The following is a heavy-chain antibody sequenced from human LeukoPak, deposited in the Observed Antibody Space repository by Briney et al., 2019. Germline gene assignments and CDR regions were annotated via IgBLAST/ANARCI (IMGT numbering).Heavy chain of an antibody. CDR2: IHYSGST. CDR3: ARTIITGTLYFDY. D-gene: IGHD1-7*01. V-gene: IGHV4-59*01. CDR1: GGSNSSYY. Sequence: SETLSLTCTVSGGSNSSYYWSWIRQPPGKGLEWIGYIHYSGSTNYNPSLKSRVTMSVDTSKNQFSLKLSSVTAADTAGYYCARTIITGTLYFDYWGQGTLVTVSS. J-gene: IGHJ4*02.